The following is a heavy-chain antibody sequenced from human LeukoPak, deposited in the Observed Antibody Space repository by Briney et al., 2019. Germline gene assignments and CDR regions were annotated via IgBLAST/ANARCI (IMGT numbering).Heavy chain of an antibody. Sequence: ASVKVSCKASGYTFTSYGISWVRQAPGQGLEWMGWISAYNGNTNYAQKLQGRVTMTTDTSTSTAYMELRSLRSDDTAVYYCARDRGADIVVVPAANDAFDIWGQGTMVTVSS. CDR1: GYTFTSYG. CDR2: ISAYNGNT. D-gene: IGHD2-2*01. CDR3: ARDRGADIVVVPAANDAFDI. V-gene: IGHV1-18*01. J-gene: IGHJ3*02.